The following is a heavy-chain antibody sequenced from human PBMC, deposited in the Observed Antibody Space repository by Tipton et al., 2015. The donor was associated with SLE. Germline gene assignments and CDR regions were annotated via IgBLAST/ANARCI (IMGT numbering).Heavy chain of an antibody. V-gene: IGHV3-74*01. D-gene: IGHD2-8*01. CDR3: ARGPRYCTNGVCYTPEDY. CDR1: GFTFSSYW. CDR2: INSDGSST. Sequence: SLRLSCAASGFTFSSYWMHWVRQAPGKGLVWVSRINSDGSSTSYADSVKGRFTISRDNAKNSLYLQMNSLRAEDTAVYYCARGPRYCTNGVCYTPEDYWGQGTLVTVSS. J-gene: IGHJ4*02.